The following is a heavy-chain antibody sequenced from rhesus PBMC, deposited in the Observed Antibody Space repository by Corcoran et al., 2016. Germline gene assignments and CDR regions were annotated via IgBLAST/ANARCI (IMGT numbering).Heavy chain of an antibody. V-gene: IGHV3S16*01. J-gene: IGHJ4*01. CDR3: TSGSGYDYGSSYAY. CDR2: ISSASSYI. D-gene: IGHD4-29*01. CDR1: GFTFSSYG. Sequence: EVQLVESGGGLVQPGGSLRLSCAASGFTFSSYGMSWVRQAPGKGLEWVSSISSASSYIYYADSVKCRFTISRDNAKNSLSLQMNSLRAEDTAVYYCTSGSGYDYGSSYAYWGQGVLVTVSS.